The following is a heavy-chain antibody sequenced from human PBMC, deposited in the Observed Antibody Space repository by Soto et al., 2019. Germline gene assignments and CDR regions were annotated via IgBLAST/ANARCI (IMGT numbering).Heavy chain of an antibody. CDR1: GFTFSSYG. CDR3: ARGYYYDSSGYLDY. D-gene: IGHD3-22*01. V-gene: IGHV3-33*01. CDR2: IWYDGSNK. Sequence: PGGSLRLSCAASGFTFSSYGMHWVRQAPGKGLEWVAVIWYDGSNKYYADSVKGRFTISRDNSKNTLYLQMNSLRAEDTAVYYCARGYYYDSSGYLDYWGQGTLVTVSS. J-gene: IGHJ4*02.